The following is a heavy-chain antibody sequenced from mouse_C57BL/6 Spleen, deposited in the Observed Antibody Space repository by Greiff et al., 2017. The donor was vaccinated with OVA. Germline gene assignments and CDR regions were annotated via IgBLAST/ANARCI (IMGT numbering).Heavy chain of an antibody. J-gene: IGHJ2*01. V-gene: IGHV1-26*01. CDR1: GYTFTDYY. CDR2: INPNNGGT. CDR3: PVFFDY. Sequence: EVQLQQSGPELVKPGASVKISCKASGYTFTDYYMNWVKQSHGKSLEWIGDINPNNGGTSYNQKFKGKATLTVDKSSSTAYMELRSLTSEDSAVYSWPVFFDYWAQGPPLTVPS.